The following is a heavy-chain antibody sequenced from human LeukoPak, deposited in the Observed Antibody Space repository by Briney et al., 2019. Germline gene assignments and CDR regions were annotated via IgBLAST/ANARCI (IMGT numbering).Heavy chain of an antibody. Sequence: GRSLRLSCAASGFTFSSYGMHWVRQAPGKGLEWVAGTSYDGTIKNYPDSVKGRFTISRDNSKNTLYLQMNSLRAEDTAVYYCARFARSSGWPSEGGFDYWGQGTLVTVSS. V-gene: IGHV3-30*03. CDR1: GFTFSSYG. CDR2: TSYDGTIK. D-gene: IGHD6-19*01. CDR3: ARFARSSGWPSEGGFDY. J-gene: IGHJ4*02.